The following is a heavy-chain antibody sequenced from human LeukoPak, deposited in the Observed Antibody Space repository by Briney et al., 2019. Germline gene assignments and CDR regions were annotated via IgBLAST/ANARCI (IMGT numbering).Heavy chain of an antibody. CDR3: ARDYGGSSPFDY. CDR2: ISSSDSTI. V-gene: IGHV3-48*04. J-gene: IGHJ4*02. Sequence: GSLRLSCAASGFTVSSNYMSWVRQAPGKGLEWVSYISSSDSTIYYADSVKGRFTISRDNAKNSLYLQMNSLRAEDTAVYYCARDYGGSSPFDYWGQGTLVTVSS. CDR1: GFTVSSNY. D-gene: IGHD4-23*01.